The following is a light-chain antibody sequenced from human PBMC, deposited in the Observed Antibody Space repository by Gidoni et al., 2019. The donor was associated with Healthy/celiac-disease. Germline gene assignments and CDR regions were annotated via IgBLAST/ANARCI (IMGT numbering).Light chain of an antibody. CDR2: AAS. V-gene: IGKV1-27*01. CDR3: QKYNSAPRT. Sequence: DIPMTPSPSALSASVGDRVTITCRASPGISNDLACYQQKPGKVPKLLIYAASTLQSGVPSRFSGSGAGTDFTLTISSLQPEDVATYYCQKYNSAPRTFGQGTKVEIK. CDR1: PGISND. J-gene: IGKJ1*01.